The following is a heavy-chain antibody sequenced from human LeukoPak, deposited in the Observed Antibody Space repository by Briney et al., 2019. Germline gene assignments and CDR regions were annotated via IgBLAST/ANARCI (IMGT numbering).Heavy chain of an antibody. V-gene: IGHV1-69*05. CDR2: IIPIFGTA. CDR3: ARDALFYYGSGNYFDY. Sequence: ASXXVSCKASGGTFSSYAISWVRQAPGQGLEWMGRIIPIFGTANYAQKFQGRVTITTDESTSTAYMELSSLRSEDTAVYYCARDALFYYGSGNYFDYWGQGTLVTVSS. D-gene: IGHD3-10*01. J-gene: IGHJ4*02. CDR1: GGTFSSYA.